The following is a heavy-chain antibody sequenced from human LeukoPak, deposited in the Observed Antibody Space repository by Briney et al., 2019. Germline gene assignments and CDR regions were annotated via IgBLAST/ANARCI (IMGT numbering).Heavy chain of an antibody. CDR3: AIRDYDTSRWFDP. CDR2: INPNSGGT. J-gene: IGHJ5*02. CDR1: GYTFTGYY. V-gene: IGHV1-2*02. D-gene: IGHD3-22*01. Sequence: GASVKVSCKASGYTFTGYYMHWVRQAPGQGLERMGWINPNSGGTNYAQKFQGRVTMTRDTSISTAYMELSRLRSDDTAVYYCAIRDYDTSRWFDPWGQGTLVTVSS.